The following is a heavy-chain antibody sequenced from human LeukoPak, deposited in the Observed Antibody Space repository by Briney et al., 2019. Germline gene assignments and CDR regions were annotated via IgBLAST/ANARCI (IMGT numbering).Heavy chain of an antibody. V-gene: IGHV3-13*01. CDR3: ARAGKEHQYYGMDV. Sequence: GGSLRLSCAASGFTFSTYDMYWVRQATGKGLEWVSLIGTAGDTYYAGSVKGRFTISRDNVKNSLFLQMNSLRAGDTAVYYCARAGKEHQYYGMDVWGQGTTVTVSS. D-gene: IGHD1/OR15-1a*01. J-gene: IGHJ6*02. CDR1: GFTFSTYD. CDR2: IGTAGDT.